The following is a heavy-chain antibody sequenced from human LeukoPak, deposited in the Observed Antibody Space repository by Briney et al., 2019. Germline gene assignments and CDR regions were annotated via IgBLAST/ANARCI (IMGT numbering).Heavy chain of an antibody. D-gene: IGHD2-2*01. V-gene: IGHV1-18*01. CDR3: ARYCSSTSCRNYYYGMDV. J-gene: IGHJ6*02. CDR1: GYTFTSYG. CDR2: ISAYNGNT. Sequence: ASVKVSCKASGYTFTSYGISWVRQAPGQGLEWMGWISAYNGNTNYAQKLQGRVTMTTDISTSTAYMELRSLRSDDTAVYYCARYCSSTSCRNYYYGMDVWGQGTTVTVSS.